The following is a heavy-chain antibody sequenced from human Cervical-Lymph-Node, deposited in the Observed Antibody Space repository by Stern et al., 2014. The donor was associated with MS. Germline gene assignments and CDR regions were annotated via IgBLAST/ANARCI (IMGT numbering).Heavy chain of an antibody. CDR3: ARRLKWELSYFDS. CDR1: GGSVSSNTDY. V-gene: IGHV4-39*01. CDR2: IYYTGRT. Sequence: VQLVESGPGLVKPSETLSLTCTVSGGSVSSNTDYWGWIRQSPGRGLEWIGHIYYTGRTYYNPSLKRRVSISLDTSKNPFSLSLNSGPAADTAVYYCARRLKWELSYFDSWGQGTLVIVS. D-gene: IGHD1-26*01. J-gene: IGHJ4*02.